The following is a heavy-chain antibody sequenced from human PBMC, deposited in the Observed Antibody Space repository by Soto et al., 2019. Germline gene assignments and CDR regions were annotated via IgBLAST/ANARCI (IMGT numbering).Heavy chain of an antibody. CDR1: GFTFSSYA. CDR3: ARELRERHPNWYFDL. J-gene: IGHJ2*01. Sequence: GGSLRLSCAASGFTFSSYAMHWVRQAPGKGLEWVAVISYDGSNKYYADSVKGRFTISRDNSKNTLYLQMNSLRAEDTAVYYCARELRERHPNWYFDLWDRGTLVSVFS. V-gene: IGHV3-30-3*01. D-gene: IGHD3-16*01. CDR2: ISYDGSNK.